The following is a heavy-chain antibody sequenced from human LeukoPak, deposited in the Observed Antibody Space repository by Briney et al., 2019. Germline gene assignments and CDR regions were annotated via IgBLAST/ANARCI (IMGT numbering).Heavy chain of an antibody. J-gene: IGHJ3*02. CDR3: ARDVVDTAEGAFDI. CDR2: ISGSGGST. V-gene: IGHV3-23*01. CDR1: GFTFSDFA. D-gene: IGHD5-18*01. Sequence: GGSLRLSCTASGFTFSDFALSWVRQAPGKGLEWVSAISGSGGSTYYADSVKGRFTISRDNAKNSLYLQMNSLRAEDTAVYYCARDVVDTAEGAFDIWGQGTMVTVSS.